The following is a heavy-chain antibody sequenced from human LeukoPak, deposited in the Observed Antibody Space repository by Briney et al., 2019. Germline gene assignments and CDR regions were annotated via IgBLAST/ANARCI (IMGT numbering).Heavy chain of an antibody. CDR1: GGSISSYY. Sequence: SETLSLTCTVSGGSISSYYWSWIRQLPGKGLEWIGYIYYSGSTNYNPSLKSRVTISVDTSKNQFSLKLSSVTAADTAVYYCAISSDSSGYYYYGMDVWGQGTTVTVSS. D-gene: IGHD3-22*01. J-gene: IGHJ6*02. V-gene: IGHV4-59*08. CDR3: AISSDSSGYYYYGMDV. CDR2: IYYSGST.